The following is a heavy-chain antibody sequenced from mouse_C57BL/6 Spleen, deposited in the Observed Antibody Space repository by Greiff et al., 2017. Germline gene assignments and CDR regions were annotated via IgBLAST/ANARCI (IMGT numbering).Heavy chain of an antibody. Sequence: VQLQESGPGLVQPSQSLSITCTVSGFSLTSYGVHWVRQSPGKGLEWLGVIWRGGSTAYNAAFMSSLSITKDNSKSQVVFKMNSLQADDTAIYYCAKEGYSNYVWFAYWGQGTLVTVSA. CDR1: GFSLTSYG. CDR2: IWRGGST. V-gene: IGHV2-5*01. CDR3: AKEGYSNYVWFAY. J-gene: IGHJ3*01. D-gene: IGHD2-5*01.